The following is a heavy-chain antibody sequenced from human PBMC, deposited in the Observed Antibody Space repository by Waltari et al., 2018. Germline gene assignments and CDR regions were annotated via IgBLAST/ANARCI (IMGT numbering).Heavy chain of an antibody. V-gene: IGHV4-34*01. CDR3: ASRTYYDFWSGSWEFDY. CDR2: INHSGST. CDR1: GGSFSGYY. Sequence: QVQLQQWGAGLLKPSETLSLTCAVYGGSFSGYYWSWIRQPPGKGLEWIGEINHSGSTNDNPSLKSRVTISVDTSKNQFSLKLSSVTAADTAVYYCASRTYYDFWSGSWEFDYWGQGTLVTVSS. D-gene: IGHD3-3*01. J-gene: IGHJ4*02.